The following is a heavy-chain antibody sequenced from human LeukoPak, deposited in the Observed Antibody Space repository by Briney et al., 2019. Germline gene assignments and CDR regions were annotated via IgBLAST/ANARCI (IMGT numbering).Heavy chain of an antibody. CDR1: GGSISSYY. CDR2: IYYSGST. Sequence: SETLSLTCTVSGGSISSYYWSWIRQPPGKGLEWIGYIYYSGSTNYNPSLKSRVTISVDTSKNQFSLKLSSVTAADTAVYYCARGKAVTIFGVVVISNYYYYMDVWGKGTTVTVSS. V-gene: IGHV4-59*12. CDR3: ARGKAVTIFGVVVISNYYYYMDV. J-gene: IGHJ6*03. D-gene: IGHD3-3*01.